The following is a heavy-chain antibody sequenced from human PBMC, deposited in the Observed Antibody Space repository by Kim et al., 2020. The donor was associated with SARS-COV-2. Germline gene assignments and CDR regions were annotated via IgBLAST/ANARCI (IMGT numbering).Heavy chain of an antibody. D-gene: IGHD3-10*01. CDR2: IKHSGST. J-gene: IGHJ2*01. CDR1: GGSFSSYY. CDR3: ARGRYCNWFTGYFDL. Sequence: SETLSLTCAVYGGSFSSYYWNWIRQPPGKGLEWIGEIKHSGSTNYNPSLKSRITISVDTSKNQFSLKLNSVTAADTAVYYCARGRYCNWFTGYFDLWGRGTLVTVSS. V-gene: IGHV4-34*01.